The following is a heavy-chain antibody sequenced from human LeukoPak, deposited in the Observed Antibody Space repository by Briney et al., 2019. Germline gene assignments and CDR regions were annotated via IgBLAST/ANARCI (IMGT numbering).Heavy chain of an antibody. CDR2: ISGSANTT. CDR1: GFTFSSYA. Sequence: GGSLRLSCVASGFTFSSYAMSWVRQAPGKGLEWVSAISGSANTTYYADSVKGRFTISRDNSQNTLYLQMNSLRAEDTAVYYCAKGASVTTGVDYWGQGTLVTVSS. J-gene: IGHJ4*02. V-gene: IGHV3-23*01. CDR3: AKGASVTTGVDY. D-gene: IGHD4-17*01.